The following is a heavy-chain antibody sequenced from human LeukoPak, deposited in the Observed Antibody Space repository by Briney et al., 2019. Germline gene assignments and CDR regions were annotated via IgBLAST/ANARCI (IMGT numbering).Heavy chain of an antibody. V-gene: IGHV4-59*01. D-gene: IGHD3-22*01. CDR3: ARGFYYDSSGYYVDAFDI. Sequence: SETLSLTCTVSGGSISSYYWSWIRQPPGKGLEWIGYIYYSGSTNYNPSLKSRVTISVDTSKNQFSLKLSSVTAADTAVYYCARGFYYDSSGYYVDAFDIWGQGTTVTVSS. CDR1: GGSISSYY. J-gene: IGHJ3*02. CDR2: IYYSGST.